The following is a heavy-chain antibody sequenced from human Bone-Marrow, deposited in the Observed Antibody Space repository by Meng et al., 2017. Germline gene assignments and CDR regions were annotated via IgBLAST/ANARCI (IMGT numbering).Heavy chain of an antibody. V-gene: IGHV4-4*02. CDR2: IYHSGST. CDR1: GGSISSSNW. Sequence: SETLSLTCAVSGGSISSSNWWSWVRQPPGKGLEWIGEIYHSGSTNYNPSLKSRVTISVDKSKNQFSLKLSSVTAADTAVYYCARGLKYYYDSSGYYYDAFDIWGQGTMVTVAS. D-gene: IGHD3-22*01. J-gene: IGHJ3*02. CDR3: ARGLKYYYDSSGYYYDAFDI.